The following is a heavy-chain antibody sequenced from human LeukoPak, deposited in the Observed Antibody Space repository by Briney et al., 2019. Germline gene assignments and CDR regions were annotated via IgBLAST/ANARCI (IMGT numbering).Heavy chain of an antibody. CDR2: IGNDGNRE. D-gene: IGHD2/OR15-2a*01. V-gene: IGHV3-33*01. J-gene: IGHJ4*02. Sequence: GGSLGLSCAASGFTFSSSGMHWVRPAPGKGLEWVAVIGNDGNREYYADSVKGRFTISRDNSKNTLYLQINSLRAEDTAVYYCARDRNILLDSWGQGTLVTVSS. CDR3: ARDRNILLDS. CDR1: GFTFSSSG.